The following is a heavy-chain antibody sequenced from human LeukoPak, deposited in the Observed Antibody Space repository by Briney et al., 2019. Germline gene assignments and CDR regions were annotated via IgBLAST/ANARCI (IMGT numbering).Heavy chain of an antibody. D-gene: IGHD6-6*01. CDR1: GFTVSSNY. Sequence: PGGSLRLSCAASGFTVSSNYISWVRQAPGKGLEWVSAVTASGIGTYYADSVKGRFTISRDNSKNTMSLQMHSLRAEDTALYYCAKDGFVRMAARPDYFDYWGQGTLVTVSS. CDR3: AKDGFVRMAARPDYFDY. V-gene: IGHV3-23*01. CDR2: VTASGIGT. J-gene: IGHJ4*02.